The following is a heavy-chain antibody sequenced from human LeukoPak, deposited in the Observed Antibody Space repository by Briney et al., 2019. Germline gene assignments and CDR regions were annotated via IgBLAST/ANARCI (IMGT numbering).Heavy chain of an antibody. CDR2: IYHSGST. D-gene: IGHD2-2*01. Sequence: SETLSLTCTVSGGSISSGGYYWSWIRQPPGKGLEWIGYIYHSGSTYYNPSLKSRVTISVDRSKNQFSLKLSSVTAADTAVYYCARGVGYCSSTSCRVDYWGQGTLVTVSS. V-gene: IGHV4-30-2*01. J-gene: IGHJ4*02. CDR3: ARGVGYCSSTSCRVDY. CDR1: GGSISSGGYY.